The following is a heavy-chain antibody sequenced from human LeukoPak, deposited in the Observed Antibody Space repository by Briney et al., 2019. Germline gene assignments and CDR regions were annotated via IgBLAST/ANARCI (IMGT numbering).Heavy chain of an antibody. V-gene: IGHV3-49*04. J-gene: IGHJ4*02. CDR2: ISSEAYGGTP. CDR3: TRRGAYGDYFDY. Sequence: GGSLRLSCTASGFTFGDYAMTWVRQAPGKGLEWVGFISSEAYGGTPEYAASVKGRFTISRDNAKNSLYLQMNSLRAEDTAVYYCTRRGAYGDYFDYWGQGTLVTVSS. D-gene: IGHD4-17*01. CDR1: GFTFGDYA.